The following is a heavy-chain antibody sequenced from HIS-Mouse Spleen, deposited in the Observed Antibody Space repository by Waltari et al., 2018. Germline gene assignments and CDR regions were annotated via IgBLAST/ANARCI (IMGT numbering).Heavy chain of an antibody. CDR2: IYYRGST. Sequence: QLQLQESGPGLVKPSETLSLTCTVSGGSISSSSYYWGWIRQPTGKGLEWIGSIYYRGSTYYNPSLKSRVTISVDTSKNQFSLKLSSVTAADTAVYYCAREIPYSSSWYDWYFDLWGRGTLVTVSS. D-gene: IGHD6-13*01. CDR3: AREIPYSSSWYDWYFDL. V-gene: IGHV4-39*07. J-gene: IGHJ2*01. CDR1: GGSISSSSYY.